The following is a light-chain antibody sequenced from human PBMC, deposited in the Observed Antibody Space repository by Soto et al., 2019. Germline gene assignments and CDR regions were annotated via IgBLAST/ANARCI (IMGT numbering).Light chain of an antibody. CDR1: QSVSRY. CDR3: QQYQNLWT. CDR2: DAS. J-gene: IGKJ1*01. Sequence: EIVLTQSPDTLSLSPGESATLSCRASQSVSRYLAWYQQKPGQTPRLLIYDASNRAAGIPARFSGSGSGTDFTLTISSLEPEDFAVYYCQQYQNLWTFGQGTKVEIK. V-gene: IGKV3-11*01.